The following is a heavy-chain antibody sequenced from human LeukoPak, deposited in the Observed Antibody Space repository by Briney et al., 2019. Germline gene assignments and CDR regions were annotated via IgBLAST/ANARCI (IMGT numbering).Heavy chain of an antibody. J-gene: IGHJ4*02. V-gene: IGHV3-23*01. D-gene: IGHD3-9*01. Sequence: GGSLRLSCAASGFSFSSYAMSWVRQAPGKGLEWVSAISGSGIYTYNADSVKGRFTISRDNSKNTLYLQMNSLRAEDTAVYYCARSERLRYFDWLSNWGQGTLVTVSS. CDR3: ARSERLRYFDWLSN. CDR1: GFSFSSYA. CDR2: ISGSGIYT.